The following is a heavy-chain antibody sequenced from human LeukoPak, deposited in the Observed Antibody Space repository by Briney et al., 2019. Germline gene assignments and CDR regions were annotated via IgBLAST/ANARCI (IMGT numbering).Heavy chain of an antibody. J-gene: IGHJ4*02. V-gene: IGHV4-39*07. Sequence: PSETLSLTCTVSGGSLSSSSYYWGWIRQPPGKGLEWLGSIYYSGTTYYTPSLKSRVIISMHNTKNQFSLKLSSLTAADTAVYYCASGLRYFDLYYWGQGTLVTVSP. CDR1: GGSLSSSSYY. CDR2: IYYSGTT. D-gene: IGHD3-9*01. CDR3: ASGLRYFDLYY.